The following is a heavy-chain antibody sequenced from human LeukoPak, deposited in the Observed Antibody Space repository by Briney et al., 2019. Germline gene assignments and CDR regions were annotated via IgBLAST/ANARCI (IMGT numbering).Heavy chain of an antibody. CDR2: IYYSGST. V-gene: IGHV4-61*01. Sequence: SETLSLTCSVSGGSFSSGSYYWTWIRQPPGKGLEWIGYIYYSGSTNYNPSLKSRVTISADTSKNQFSLRLSSVTAADTAVYYCAKNARDWYYFDYWGQGTLVTVSS. J-gene: IGHJ4*02. D-gene: IGHD3-9*01. CDR1: GGSFSSGSYY. CDR3: AKNARDWYYFDY.